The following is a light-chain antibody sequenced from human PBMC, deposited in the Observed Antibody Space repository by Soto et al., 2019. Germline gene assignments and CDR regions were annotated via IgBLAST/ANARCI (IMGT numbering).Light chain of an antibody. V-gene: IGKV1-39*01. Sequence: DIQMTQSPSSLSASVGDRVTITCRASQSISTYLNWYQQKLGKAPNLLIYTASSLQSGVPSRFSGSGSGTDFTLTISSLQTEEFATYYCQQSYGTPITFGQGTRLEIK. CDR3: QQSYGTPIT. J-gene: IGKJ5*01. CDR1: QSISTY. CDR2: TAS.